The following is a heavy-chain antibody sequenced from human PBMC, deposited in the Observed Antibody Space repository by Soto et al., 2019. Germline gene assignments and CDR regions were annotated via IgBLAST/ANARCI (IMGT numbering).Heavy chain of an antibody. D-gene: IGHD3-16*01. CDR2: MSGSSSTT. CDR1: GLTFSNYA. J-gene: IGHJ5*02. Sequence: GSRIFPCTTSGLTFSNYAMSWIRQAPGGGLEWVSSMSGSSSTTYYADSVRGRFTISRDRSKNTLYLQMSSLRAADTDIYYCARGFRLYGRDWFDPWGQGTLVTVSS. V-gene: IGHV3-23*01. CDR3: ARGFRLYGRDWFDP.